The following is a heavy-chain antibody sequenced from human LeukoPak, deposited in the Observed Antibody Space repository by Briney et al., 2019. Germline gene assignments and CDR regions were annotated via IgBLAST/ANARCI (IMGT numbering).Heavy chain of an antibody. Sequence: GGSLRLSCVASGFTFSRFELNWVRQAPGKGLEWVSHISTGTYIAYADSVKGRFTISRDNARNSLYLEMDSLRAEDTAVYYCTREQDREAAATIVGDYWGQGTLVTVSS. CDR1: GFTFSRFE. J-gene: IGHJ4*02. V-gene: IGHV3-48*03. CDR3: TREQDREAAATIVGDY. D-gene: IGHD3-22*01. CDR2: ISTGTYI.